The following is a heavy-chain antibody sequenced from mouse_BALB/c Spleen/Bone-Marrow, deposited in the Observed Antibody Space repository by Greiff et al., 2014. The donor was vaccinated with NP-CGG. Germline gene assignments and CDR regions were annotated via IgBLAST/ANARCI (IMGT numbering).Heavy chain of an antibody. CDR1: GYTFSSYW. V-gene: IGHV1-9*01. Sequence: LMESGAELMKPGASVKISCKATGYTFSSYWIEWVKQRPGHGLEWIGEILPGSGSTNYNEKFKGKATFTADTSSNTAYMQLSSLTSEDSAVYYCARDWDPFAYWGQGTLVTVSA. CDR2: ILPGSGST. D-gene: IGHD4-1*01. CDR3: ARDWDPFAY. J-gene: IGHJ3*01.